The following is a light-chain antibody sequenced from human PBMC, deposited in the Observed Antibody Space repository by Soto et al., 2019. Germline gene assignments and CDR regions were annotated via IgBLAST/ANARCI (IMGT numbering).Light chain of an antibody. J-gene: IGLJ1*01. V-gene: IGLV1-40*01. Sequence: QSVLTQPPSVSGAPGQRVTISCTGSSSNIGAGYDVHWYQQLPGTAPKLLIYGNSNRPSGVPDRFSGSKSGTSASLAITGLQAEDEADYSCQSYDSSLSCFYVFGTGTKLTVL. CDR1: SSNIGAGYD. CDR2: GNS. CDR3: QSYDSSLSCFYV.